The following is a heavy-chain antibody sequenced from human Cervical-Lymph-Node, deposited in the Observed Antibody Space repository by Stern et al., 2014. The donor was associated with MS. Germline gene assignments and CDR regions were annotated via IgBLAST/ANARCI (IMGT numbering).Heavy chain of an antibody. CDR3: ARVRYCSGGSCLYGMDV. J-gene: IGHJ6*02. CDR2: ISTYSGNT. CDR1: GYTFTSYG. Sequence: QVQLVQSGAEVKKPGASVKVSCKASGYTFTSYGISWVRQAPGQGLEWMGWISTYSGNTNYAQKLQGRVTMTTDTSTSTAYMELRSLRSDDTAVYYCARVRYCSGGSCLYGMDVWGQGTTVTVSS. V-gene: IGHV1-18*01. D-gene: IGHD2-15*01.